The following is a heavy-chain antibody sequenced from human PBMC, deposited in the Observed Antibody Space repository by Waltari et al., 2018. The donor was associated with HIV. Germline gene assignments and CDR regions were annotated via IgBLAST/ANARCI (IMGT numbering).Heavy chain of an antibody. CDR3: VRDDPGYVAIDY. V-gene: IGHV3-7*03. Sequence: LVQSGGGEVQEGGSLVLSCSGSGFDFRRFTLNGVRQTPRRGLEWVAALRRDTYEANYLASVRGRFIISRDNAKSSAYLEMTSLRVEDTATYYCVRDDPGYVAIDYWGQGSQVVVS. J-gene: IGHJ4*02. D-gene: IGHD2-15*01. CDR2: LRRDTYEA. CDR1: GFDFRRFT.